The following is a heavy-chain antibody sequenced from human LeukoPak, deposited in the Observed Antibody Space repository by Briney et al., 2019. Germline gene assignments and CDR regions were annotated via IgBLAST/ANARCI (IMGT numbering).Heavy chain of an antibody. Sequence: SETLSLTCAVYGGSFSGYYWSWIRQPPGKGLEWIGEINHSGSTNYNPALKSQVTITVDTSKNQYSLKLRTVTAADTAVYDCARGQYRDPPNEYYYGMDVWGQGTTVTVSS. J-gene: IGHJ6*02. CDR1: GGSFSGYY. V-gene: IGHV4-34*01. D-gene: IGHD4-17*01. CDR3: ARGQYRDPPNEYYYGMDV. CDR2: INHSGST.